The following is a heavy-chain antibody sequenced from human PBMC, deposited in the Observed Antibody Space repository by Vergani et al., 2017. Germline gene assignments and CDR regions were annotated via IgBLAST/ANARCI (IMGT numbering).Heavy chain of an antibody. J-gene: IGHJ3*02. CDR1: GGSISSYY. CDR3: ARSDDAFDI. Sequence: QVQLQESGPGLVKPSETLSLTCTVSGGSISSYYWSWIRQPPGKGLEWIGYIYYSGSTYYNPSLKSRVTISVDTSKNQFSLKLSSVTAADTAVYYCARSDDAFDIWGQGTMVTVSS. CDR2: IYYSGST. V-gene: IGHV4-59*04.